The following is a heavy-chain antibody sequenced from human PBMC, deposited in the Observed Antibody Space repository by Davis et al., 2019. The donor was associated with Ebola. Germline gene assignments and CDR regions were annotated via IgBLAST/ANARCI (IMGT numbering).Heavy chain of an antibody. CDR2: ISWNSGSI. J-gene: IGHJ4*02. Sequence: SLKISCAASGFTFDDYAMHWVRQAPGKGLEWVSGISWNSGSIGYADSVKGRFTISRDNAKNSLYLQMNSLRAEDTALYYCARAAYDTSGYPGYWGQGTLVTVSS. CDR1: GFTFDDYA. CDR3: ARAAYDTSGYPGY. V-gene: IGHV3-9*01. D-gene: IGHD3-22*01.